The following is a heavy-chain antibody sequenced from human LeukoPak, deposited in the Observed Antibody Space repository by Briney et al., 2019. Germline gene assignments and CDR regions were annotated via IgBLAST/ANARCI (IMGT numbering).Heavy chain of an antibody. CDR1: GYTFTSYG. D-gene: IGHD6-13*01. CDR3: ASGEQQLGLAYWFDP. J-gene: IGHJ5*02. V-gene: IGHV1-18*01. CDR2: ISAYNGNT. Sequence: ASVKVSCKASGYTFTSYGISWVRQAPGQGLEWMGWISAYNGNTNYAQKLQGRVTMTTDTSTSTAYMELRSLRSDDTAVYYCASGEQQLGLAYWFDPWGQGTLVTVSS.